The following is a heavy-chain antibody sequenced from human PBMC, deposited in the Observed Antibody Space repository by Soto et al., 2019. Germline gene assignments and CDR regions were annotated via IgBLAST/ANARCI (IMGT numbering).Heavy chain of an antibody. CDR1: GFTFTSYG. J-gene: IGHJ6*02. D-gene: IGHD3-10*01. CDR3: ARLYYYGSRRFYGMDV. CDR2: IWYKGSNK. V-gene: IGHV3-33*01. Sequence: GGSRRLSFAASGFTFTSYGMPGVRQSPGKGLEWVEVIWYKGSNKYYADSMKGRLTISRDNSKNALYLQTSSLRDEDKVVYYCARLYYYGSRRFYGMDVWGQGTMVTVSS.